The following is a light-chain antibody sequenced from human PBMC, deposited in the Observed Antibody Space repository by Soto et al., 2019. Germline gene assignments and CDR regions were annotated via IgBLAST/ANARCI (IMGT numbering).Light chain of an antibody. V-gene: IGLV2-14*01. CDR3: SSYTSTGTPYWV. CDR1: SSDVGGYNY. Sequence: QSVLTQPASVSGSPGQSITISCTGTSSDVGGYNYVSWYQQHPGKAPKLMIYDVSNRPSGVPNRFSGSKSGNTASLTISGLQAEDEADYYCSSYTSTGTPYWVFGGGTKLTVL. J-gene: IGLJ3*02. CDR2: DVS.